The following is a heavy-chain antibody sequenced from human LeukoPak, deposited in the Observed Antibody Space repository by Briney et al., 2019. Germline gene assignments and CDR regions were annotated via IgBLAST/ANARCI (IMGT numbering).Heavy chain of an antibody. V-gene: IGHV3-48*03. J-gene: IGHJ3*02. CDR2: ISTSGSTK. D-gene: IGHD3-10*01. Sequence: GGSLRLSCAASGFTFSSFEMNWVRQAPGRGLEWLSHISTSGSTKYYANSVKGRFTISRDNAENSLYLQMNSLRAEDTAVYYCARDKRFGPDAFDIWGQGTMVTVSS. CDR3: ARDKRFGPDAFDI. CDR1: GFTFSSFE.